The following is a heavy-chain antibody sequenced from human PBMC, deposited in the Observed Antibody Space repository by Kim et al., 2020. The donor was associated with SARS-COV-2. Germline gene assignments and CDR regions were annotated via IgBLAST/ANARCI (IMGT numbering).Heavy chain of an antibody. CDR2: ISTRSSYI. CDR1: GFTFSDYT. CDR3: ARNSAWKSYGMDV. J-gene: IGHJ6*02. Sequence: GGSLRLSCAASGFTFSDYTMNWVRQAPGKGLEWVASISTRSSYIYYGDSVKGRFPISRNNAKNSLYLQMNSLRAENAAVYYCARNSAWKSYGMDVWGQGTTVTVSS. D-gene: IGHD1-26*01. V-gene: IGHV3-21*01.